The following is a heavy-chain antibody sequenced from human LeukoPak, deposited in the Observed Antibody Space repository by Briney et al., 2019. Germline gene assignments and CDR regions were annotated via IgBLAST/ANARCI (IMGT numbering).Heavy chain of an antibody. Sequence: KPGGSLRLSCTASGFTFSSYSMNWVRQAPGKGLEWVSSISSSSSYIYYADSVKGRFTISRDNAKNSLYLQMNSLRAEDTAVYYCARGPGYSSSWALDYWGQGTLVTVSS. CDR3: ARGPGYSSSWALDY. D-gene: IGHD6-13*01. J-gene: IGHJ4*02. V-gene: IGHV3-21*01. CDR2: ISSSSSYI. CDR1: GFTFSSYS.